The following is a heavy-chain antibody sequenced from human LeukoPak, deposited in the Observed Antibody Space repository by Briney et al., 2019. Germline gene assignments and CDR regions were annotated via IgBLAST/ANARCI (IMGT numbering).Heavy chain of an antibody. D-gene: IGHD4-17*01. CDR2: ISGSGSST. Sequence: QPGGSLRLSCAASGFTFSSYAMSWVRQAPGKGLEWVSAISGSGSSTYYADSVKGRFTISRDNSKNTLYLQMNSLRAEDTAVYYCAKDHYGDYGSYDYWGQGTLVTVSS. CDR3: AKDHYGDYGSYDY. CDR1: GFTFSSYA. V-gene: IGHV3-23*01. J-gene: IGHJ4*02.